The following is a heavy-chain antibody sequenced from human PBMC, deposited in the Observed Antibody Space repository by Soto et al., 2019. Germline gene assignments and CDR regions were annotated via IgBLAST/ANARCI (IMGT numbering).Heavy chain of an antibody. CDR1: GYPVTAYY. V-gene: IGHV1-2*02. Sequence: QLHLVQSGAVVKKPGASVTVSCSASGYPVTAYYMHWVRQAPGRGLEWMGGINPATGAAKYIQTFQGRVTMTRDTSTSTVFMELSGLTSEDTAVFYCARGGGVGVAGSAAFEMWGQGTLVTVSS. CDR2: INPATGAA. CDR3: ARGGGVGVAGSAAFEM. J-gene: IGHJ3*02. D-gene: IGHD3-3*01.